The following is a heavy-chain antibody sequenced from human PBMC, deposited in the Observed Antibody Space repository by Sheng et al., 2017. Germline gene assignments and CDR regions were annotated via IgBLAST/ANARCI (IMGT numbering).Heavy chain of an antibody. D-gene: IGHD3-22*01. CDR1: GFTFSDYY. CDR2: ISSSSSYT. V-gene: IGHV3-11*05. Sequence: QVQLVESGGGLVKPGGSLRLSCAASGFTFSDYYMSWIRQAPGKGLEWVSYISSSSSYTNYADSVKGRFTISRDNAKNSLYLQMNSLRAEDTAVYYCARDGWLLQYYFDYWGQGTLVTVSS. J-gene: IGHJ4*02. CDR3: ARDGWLLQYYFDY.